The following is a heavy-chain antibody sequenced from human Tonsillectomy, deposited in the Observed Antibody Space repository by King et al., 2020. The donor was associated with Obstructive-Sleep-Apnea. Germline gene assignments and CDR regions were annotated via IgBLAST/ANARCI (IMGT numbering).Heavy chain of an antibody. CDR2: IYPTDSVT. V-gene: IGHV5-51*01. J-gene: IGHJ6*02. D-gene: IGHD1-26*01. Sequence: VQLVESVAEVKKPGESLKISCKGSGYTFTNHWIGWVRQMPGEGQEWRGSIYPTDSVTRYSPSFLGKVTLSVGKAINTAYLQWSSLKASDTAMYYCARQGAIVVGMDVWGQGTTVTVSS. CDR3: ARQGAIVVGMDV. CDR1: GYTFTNHW.